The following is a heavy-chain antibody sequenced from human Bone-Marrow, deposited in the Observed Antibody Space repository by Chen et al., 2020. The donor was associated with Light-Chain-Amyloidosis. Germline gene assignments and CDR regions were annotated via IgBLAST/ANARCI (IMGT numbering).Heavy chain of an antibody. D-gene: IGHD5-12*01. CDR2: IYPDDSDA. CDR1: GYTFPNYW. V-gene: IGHV5-51*01. Sequence: EFQLQPSGPEVKQPGESLKISCKAPGYTFPNYWIGWVRQMPGKGLEWMGVIYPDDSDARYSPSFEGQVTISADKSITTAYLQWRSLKASDTAMYYCARRRDGYNFDYWGQGTLVTVSS. J-gene: IGHJ4*02. CDR3: ARRRDGYNFDY.